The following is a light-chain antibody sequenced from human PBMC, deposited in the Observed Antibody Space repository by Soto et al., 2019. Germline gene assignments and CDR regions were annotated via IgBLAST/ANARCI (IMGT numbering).Light chain of an antibody. CDR2: AAS. V-gene: IGKV1-39*01. CDR3: QQSYSTPVT. Sequence: DIQMTQSPSSLSASVGDRVTITCRASQSISSYLNWYQQKPGKAPKLLIYAASSLQSGVPSRFSGSGSWTDFTLTISSLQPADFATYYWQQSYSTPVTFGPGTKVDIK. J-gene: IGKJ3*01. CDR1: QSISSY.